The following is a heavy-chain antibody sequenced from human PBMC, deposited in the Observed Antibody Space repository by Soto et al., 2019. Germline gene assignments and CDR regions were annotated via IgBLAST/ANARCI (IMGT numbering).Heavy chain of an antibody. CDR3: SRDHYGSGAV. V-gene: IGHV3-7*03. Sequence: EGQLVESGGDLVQPGGSLRLSCAASGFTFHSYGMTWVRQAPGKGPEWVASIMSGGTEKYYGDSVKGRFTISRDDAKQSLHLHMSSLRAEDTGIYFGSRDHYGSGAVWGQGTPVTVAS. D-gene: IGHD3-10*01. CDR2: IMSGGTEK. J-gene: IGHJ4*02. CDR1: GFTFHSYG.